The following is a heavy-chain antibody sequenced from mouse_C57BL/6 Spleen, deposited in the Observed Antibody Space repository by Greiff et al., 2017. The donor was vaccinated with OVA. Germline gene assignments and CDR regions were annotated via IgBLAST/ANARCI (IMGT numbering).Heavy chain of an antibody. CDR3: AREGPPAWFAY. J-gene: IGHJ3*01. CDR2: IYPGDGDT. Sequence: QVQLKESGAELVKPGASVKISCKASGYAFSSYWMNWVKQRPGKGLEWIGQIYPGDGDTNYNGKFKGKATLTADKSSSTAYMQLSSLTSEDTGVYFCAREGPPAWFAYWGQGTLVTVSA. V-gene: IGHV1-80*01. CDR1: GYAFSSYW. D-gene: IGHD3-3*01.